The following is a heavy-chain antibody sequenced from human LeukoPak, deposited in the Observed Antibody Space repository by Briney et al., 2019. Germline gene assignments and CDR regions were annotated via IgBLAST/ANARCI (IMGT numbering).Heavy chain of an antibody. J-gene: IGHJ6*02. CDR3: ARELRNYGMDV. Sequence: GRSLRLSCAASGFTFSSYGMHWVRQAPVKGLEWVAVIWYDGSNKYYADSVKGRFTISRDNSKNTLYLQMNSLRAEDTAVYYCARELRNYGMDVWGQGTTVTVSS. CDR1: GFTFSSYG. CDR2: IWYDGSNK. V-gene: IGHV3-33*01.